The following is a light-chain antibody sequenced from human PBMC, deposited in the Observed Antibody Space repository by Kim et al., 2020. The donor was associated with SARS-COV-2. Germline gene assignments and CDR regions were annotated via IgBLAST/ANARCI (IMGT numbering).Light chain of an antibody. Sequence: DIQMTQSPSTLSASVGDRVTITCRASQIVETYLAWYQQNPGKAPKLLVYQASSLQVGVPSRFSGSGSGAEFTLTINSLQPDDFATYYCQHYIRFPYTFGQGTKLEI. J-gene: IGKJ2*01. CDR3: QHYIRFPYT. CDR2: QAS. V-gene: IGKV1-5*03. CDR1: QIVETY.